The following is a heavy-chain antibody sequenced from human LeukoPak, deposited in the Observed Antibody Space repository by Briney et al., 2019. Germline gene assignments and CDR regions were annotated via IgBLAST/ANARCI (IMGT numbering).Heavy chain of an antibody. CDR3: AREWYSSSWLQD. CDR2: ISASSTFI. D-gene: IGHD6-13*01. V-gene: IGHV3-21*01. Sequence: GGSLRLSCTASGFSFSSYTMTWVRQAPGKGLEWVSSISASSTFIYYADSMKGRITISRDNAKNSLYLQMNSLRAEDTAVYYCAREWYSSSWLQDWGQGTLVTVSS. J-gene: IGHJ4*02. CDR1: GFSFSSYT.